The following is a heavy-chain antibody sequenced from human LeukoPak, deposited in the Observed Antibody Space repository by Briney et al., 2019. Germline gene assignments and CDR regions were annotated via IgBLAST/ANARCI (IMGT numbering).Heavy chain of an antibody. CDR3: ARHVPTMIVVVAFDI. D-gene: IGHD3-22*01. J-gene: IGHJ3*02. Sequence: SETLSLTFTVSGGSISSTSYYWGWIRQPPGKGLEWIGSIYYSGSTYYNPSLKSRVTISVDTSKNQFSLKLSSVTAADTAVYYCARHVPTMIVVVAFDIWGQGTMVTVSS. V-gene: IGHV4-39*01. CDR1: GGSISSTSYY. CDR2: IYYSGST.